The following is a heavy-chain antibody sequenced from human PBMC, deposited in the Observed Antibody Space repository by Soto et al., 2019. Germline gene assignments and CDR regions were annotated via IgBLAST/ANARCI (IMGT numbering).Heavy chain of an antibody. D-gene: IGHD1-26*01. Sequence: ASVKVSCKASGYTFTGYGISWVRQAPGQGLEWMGWISGYSGNTKYPQNLQGRVTMTTDTSTSTAYMELRSLRSDDTAVYYCARLGIVGALDIWGQGTMVTVSS. CDR3: ARLGIVGALDI. CDR2: ISGYSGNT. V-gene: IGHV1-18*01. J-gene: IGHJ3*02. CDR1: GYTFTGYG.